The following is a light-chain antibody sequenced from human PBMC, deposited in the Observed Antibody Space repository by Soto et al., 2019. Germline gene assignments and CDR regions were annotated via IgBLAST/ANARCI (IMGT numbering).Light chain of an antibody. CDR3: TSHTASSTWV. CDR1: SSDVGSYNY. J-gene: IGLJ3*02. V-gene: IGLV2-11*01. Sequence: QSALTQPRSVSGSPGHSVTISCTGTSSDVGSYNYVSWFQQHPGKAPKLMIYEVSRRPSGVSNRFSGSKSANTASLTISGLQAEDEADYYCTSHTASSTWVFGGGTKLTVL. CDR2: EVS.